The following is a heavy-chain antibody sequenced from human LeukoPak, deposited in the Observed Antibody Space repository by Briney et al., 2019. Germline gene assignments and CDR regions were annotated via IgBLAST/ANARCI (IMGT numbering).Heavy chain of an antibody. J-gene: IGHJ6*03. CDR2: FLHDDSDI. V-gene: IGHV5-51*01. CDR3: ARLLMEGRRNYFYYMDV. CDR1: GHHFTSQC. Sequence: GGALETSFKGPGHHFTSQCIAWVRQMPGKGLEWRGIFLHDDSDIRVSPSFQGQVTLSADKSINPAYLQWASLKASDSAIYYCARLLMEGRRNYFYYMDVWGEGTTVTVPS. D-gene: IGHD3-3*01.